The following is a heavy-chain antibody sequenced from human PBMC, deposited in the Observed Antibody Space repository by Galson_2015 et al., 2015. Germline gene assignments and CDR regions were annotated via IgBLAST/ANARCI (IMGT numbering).Heavy chain of an antibody. D-gene: IGHD4-11*01. CDR2: IYYSGST. CDR1: GGSISSYY. Sequence: ETLSLTCTVSGGSISSYYWSWIRQPPGKGLELIGYIYYSGSTNYNPSLKSRVTISVDTSKNQFSVRLSSVTAADTAVYYCARYSDYVFDYWGQGTLVTVSS. V-gene: IGHV4-59*01. CDR3: ARYSDYVFDY. J-gene: IGHJ4*02.